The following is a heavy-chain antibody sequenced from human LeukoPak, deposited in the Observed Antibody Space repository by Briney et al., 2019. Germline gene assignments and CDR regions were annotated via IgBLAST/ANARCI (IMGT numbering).Heavy chain of an antibody. V-gene: IGHV1-46*01. J-gene: IGHJ3*02. Sequence: ASVKVSCKTSGYTFTHYKLHWGPQAPGPRLEWMGIIKHSGSDTSYAQTFQGRVCMTRNTSTSTVYMELSSLKSEDTAVYYCARVRDGYNDAYDIWGQGTMVTVSS. CDR1: GYTFTHYK. CDR3: ARVRDGYNDAYDI. D-gene: IGHD5-24*01. CDR2: IKHSGSDT.